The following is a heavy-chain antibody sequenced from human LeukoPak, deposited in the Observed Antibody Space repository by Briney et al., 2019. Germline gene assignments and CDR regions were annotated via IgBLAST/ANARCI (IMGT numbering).Heavy chain of an antibody. CDR3: VRLRCSTTRCYWSDAFDI. CDR2: ISSSSTYI. D-gene: IGHD2-2*01. CDR1: GFTFSSSG. V-gene: IGHV3-21*01. J-gene: IGHJ3*02. Sequence: PGGSLRLSCAATGFTFSSSGMNWVRQAPGKGLEWVSSISSSSTYIYYADSLMGRFTISRDNAKNSLYLQMNSLRAEDTAVYYCVRLRCSTTRCYWSDAFDIWGQGTMVTVSS.